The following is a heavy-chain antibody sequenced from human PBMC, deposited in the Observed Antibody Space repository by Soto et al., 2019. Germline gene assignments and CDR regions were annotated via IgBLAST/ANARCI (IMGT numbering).Heavy chain of an antibody. J-gene: IGHJ1*01. Sequence: ASVKVSCKASGYTFTNYGFSWVRQAPGQGLEWLGWISAYNGHTSYAQKLQGRVTLTTDTSTSTAYMELTSLRSDDTAVYYCARDRSGYSTRPEYFQHWGQGTLVTVSS. CDR2: ISAYNGHT. CDR3: ARDRSGYSTRPEYFQH. D-gene: IGHD3-22*01. CDR1: GYTFTNYG. V-gene: IGHV1-18*01.